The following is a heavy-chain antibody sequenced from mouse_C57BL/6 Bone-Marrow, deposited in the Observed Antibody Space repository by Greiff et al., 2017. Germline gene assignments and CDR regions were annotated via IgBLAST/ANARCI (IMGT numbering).Heavy chain of an antibody. CDR2: LYPRDGST. V-gene: IGHV1-85*01. J-gene: IGHJ1*03. Sequence: VQLQQSGAELVTPGASVKLSCKASGYTFTSFDINWVKQRPGQGLEWIGWLYPRDGSTKYNGKFKGKAKLTVDTSSSTAYMELHSLTSEDSAVYFCARDYGSSYWYFDVWGTGTTVTVSS. D-gene: IGHD1-1*01. CDR1: GYTFTSFD. CDR3: ARDYGSSYWYFDV.